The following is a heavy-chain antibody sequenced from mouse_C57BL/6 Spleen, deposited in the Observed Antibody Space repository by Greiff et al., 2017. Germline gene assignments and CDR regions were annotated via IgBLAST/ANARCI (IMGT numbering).Heavy chain of an antibody. D-gene: IGHD1-1*01. CDR2: INPNNGGT. CDR1: GYTFPDYN. Sequence: VQLKESGPELVKPGASVKIPCKASGYTFPDYNMDWVKQSHGKSLEWIGDINPNNGGTIYNQTFKGKATLTVDKSSSTAYMELRSLTSEDTAVYYCARFYYGSSPHWYCDVGGTGTTVTVSS. J-gene: IGHJ1*03. CDR3: ARFYYGSSPHWYCDV. V-gene: IGHV1-18*01.